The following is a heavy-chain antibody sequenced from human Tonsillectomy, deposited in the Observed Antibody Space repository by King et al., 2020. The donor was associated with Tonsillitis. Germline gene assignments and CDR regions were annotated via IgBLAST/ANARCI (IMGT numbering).Heavy chain of an antibody. J-gene: IGHJ4*02. CDR2: IYHSGST. Sequence: VQLQESGPGLVKPSETLSLTCTVSGYSISSGYYWGWIRQPPGKGLEWIGSIYHSGSTYYNPSLKSRVTISVDTPKNQFSLKLSSVTAADTAVYYCARDGYINYWGQGTLVTVSS. V-gene: IGHV4-38-2*02. CDR1: GYSISSGYY. CDR3: ARDGYINY. D-gene: IGHD5-24*01.